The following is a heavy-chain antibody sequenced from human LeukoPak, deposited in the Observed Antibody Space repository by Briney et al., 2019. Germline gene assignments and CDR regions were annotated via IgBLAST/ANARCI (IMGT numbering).Heavy chain of an antibody. CDR3: ARDCGGGSCYGPYDAFDI. CDR2: ISSSGSTI. V-gene: IGHV3-48*03. Sequence: PGGSLRLSCAASGFIFSSYEMNWVRQAPGKGLEWVSYISSSGSTIYYADSVKGRFTISRDNAKNSLYLQMNSLRAEDTAVYYCARDCGGGSCYGPYDAFDIWGQGTMVTVSS. D-gene: IGHD2-15*01. J-gene: IGHJ3*02. CDR1: GFIFSSYE.